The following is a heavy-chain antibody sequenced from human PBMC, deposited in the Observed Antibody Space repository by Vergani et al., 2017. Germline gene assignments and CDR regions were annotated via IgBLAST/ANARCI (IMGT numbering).Heavy chain of an antibody. CDR1: GFTFSSYA. J-gene: IGHJ3*02. CDR3: AKTLTVTYSSSWYAGDDAFDI. Sequence: EVQLLESGGGLVQPGGSLRLSCAASGFTFSSYAMSWVRQAPGKGLEWVSAISGSGGSTYYADSVKGRFTISRDNSKHTLYLQMNSLRAEDTAVYYCAKTLTVTYSSSWYAGDDAFDIWGQGTMVTVSS. CDR2: ISGSGGST. V-gene: IGHV3-23*01. D-gene: IGHD6-13*01.